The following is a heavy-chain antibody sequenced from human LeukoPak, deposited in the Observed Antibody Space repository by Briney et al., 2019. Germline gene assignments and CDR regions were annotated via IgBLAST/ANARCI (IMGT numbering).Heavy chain of an antibody. CDR1: GFTFGDYA. D-gene: IGHD3-3*01. V-gene: IGHV3-49*04. CDR2: IRSKVYGGTT. Sequence: GGSLRLSCTASGFTFGDYAMSWVRQAPGKGLEWVGFIRSKVYGGTTEYAASVKVRFTISRDDAKSIAYLQMTSLKPEDAGVYYCTRFTIVGVVDAFDIWGQGTMVTVSS. J-gene: IGHJ3*02. CDR3: TRFTIVGVVDAFDI.